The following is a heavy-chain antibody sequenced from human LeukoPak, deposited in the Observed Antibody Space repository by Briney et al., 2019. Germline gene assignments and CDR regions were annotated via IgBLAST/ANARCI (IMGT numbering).Heavy chain of an antibody. V-gene: IGHV4-59*08. CDR1: GFTFSSYA. J-gene: IGHJ5*02. D-gene: IGHD4-17*01. Sequence: PGGSLRLSCAASGFTFSSYAMSWIRQPPGKGLEWIGYIYYSGSTNYNPSLKSRVTISVDTSKNQFSLKLSSVTAADTAVYYCARRTTVTGWFDPWGQGTLVTVSS. CDR3: ARRTTVTGWFDP. CDR2: IYYSGST.